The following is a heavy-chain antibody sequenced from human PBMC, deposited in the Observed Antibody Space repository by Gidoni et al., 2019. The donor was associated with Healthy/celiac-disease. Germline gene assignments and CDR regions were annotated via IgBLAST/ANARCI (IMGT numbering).Heavy chain of an antibody. CDR1: GGSFGSSSYY. CDR2: IYNGGST. J-gene: IGHJ4*02. Sequence: QLQLPESGPGLVQPSETLSLTCTVSGGSFGSSSYYWGWIRQPPGKGLAWIGSIYNGGSTYDNPSLNSRVTISVDTTKNQFSLKRSSVTAADTAVYYCASIASAGLGSDFFLDYWGQGTLVTVSS. CDR3: ASIASAGLGSDFFLDY. V-gene: IGHV4-39*01. D-gene: IGHD6-13*01.